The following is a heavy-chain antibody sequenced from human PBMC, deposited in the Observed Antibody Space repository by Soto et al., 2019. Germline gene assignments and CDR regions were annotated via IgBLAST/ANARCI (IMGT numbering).Heavy chain of an antibody. CDR2: ISYDGSNK. CDR1: GFTFSSYG. Sequence: PGGSLRLSCAASGFTFSSYGMHWVRQAPGKGLEWGAVISYDGSNKYYADSVKGRFTISRDNSKNTLYLQMNSLRAEDTAVYYCAKDGPRSGDLLIFRWYFDPWGRGTLVTVSS. D-gene: IGHD3-10*01. CDR3: AKDGPRSGDLLIFRWYFDP. J-gene: IGHJ2*01. V-gene: IGHV3-30*18.